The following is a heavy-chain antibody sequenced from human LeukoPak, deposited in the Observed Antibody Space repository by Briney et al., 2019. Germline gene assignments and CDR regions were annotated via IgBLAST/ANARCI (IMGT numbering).Heavy chain of an antibody. J-gene: IGHJ4*02. V-gene: IGHV3-7*01. CDR1: GFTFSTFW. CDR2: IKQDGTEK. Sequence: HPGGSLRLSCAASGFTFSTFWMSWVRQAPGKGLEWVANIKQDGTEKYYVDSVKGRFTISRDNAKNSLYLQMNSLRAEDTAVYFCSSGNYFDYWGQGTLVAVSS. CDR3: SSGNYFDY. D-gene: IGHD2-15*01.